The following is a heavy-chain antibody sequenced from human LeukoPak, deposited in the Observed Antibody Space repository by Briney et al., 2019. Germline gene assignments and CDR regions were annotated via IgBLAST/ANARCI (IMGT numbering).Heavy chain of an antibody. CDR1: GDSISSSSYY. D-gene: IGHD3-10*01. CDR2: NSGST. V-gene: IGHV4-39*07. J-gene: IGHJ3*02. Sequence: SETLSPTCTVSGDSISSSSYYWGWIRQPPGKGLEWIGSNSGSTYYNPSLKSRVTISVDTSKNQFSLKLSSVTAADTAVYYCARDITSAFDIWGQGTMVTVSS. CDR3: ARDITSAFDI.